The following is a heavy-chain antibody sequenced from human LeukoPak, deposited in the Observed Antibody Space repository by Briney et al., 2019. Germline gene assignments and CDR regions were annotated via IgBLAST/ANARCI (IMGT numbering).Heavy chain of an antibody. J-gene: IGHJ3*01. CDR2: IIPIFGTA. V-gene: IGHV1-69*05. CDR1: GGTFSSYA. CDR3: ARDLAAQGAFDV. Sequence: ASVKVSCKASGGTFSSYAISWVRQAPGQGLEWMGGIIPIFGTANYAQKFQGRVTITTDESTSTAYMELSSLRSEDTAVYYCARDLAAQGAFDVWGQGTMVTVSS. D-gene: IGHD6-6*01.